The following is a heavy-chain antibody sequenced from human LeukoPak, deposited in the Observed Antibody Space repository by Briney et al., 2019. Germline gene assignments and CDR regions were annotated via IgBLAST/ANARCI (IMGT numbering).Heavy chain of an antibody. CDR2: IYYSGST. CDR1: GGSISSGGYY. V-gene: IGHV4-31*03. CDR3: ARVVRPNFGSHSSSEYFQH. D-gene: IGHD6-6*01. J-gene: IGHJ1*01. Sequence: SQTLSLTCTVSGGSISSGGYYWSWIRQHPGKGLEWIGYIYYSGSTYYNPSLKSRVTISVDTSKNQFSLKLSSVTAADAAVYYCARVVRPNFGSHSSSEYFQHWGQGTLVTVSS.